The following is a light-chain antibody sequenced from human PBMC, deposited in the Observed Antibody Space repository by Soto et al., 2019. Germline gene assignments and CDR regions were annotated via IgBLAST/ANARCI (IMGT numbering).Light chain of an antibody. V-gene: IGKV1-9*01. CDR3: HQLNSFPIP. Sequence: IQLTQSPSSLSASVGDRVTITCRASQGISSFLAWYQQKPGKAPKRLIYGASTLPSGVPSRFSGSGSGTDFTLTIGSLQPEDFATYYCHQLNSFPIPFGPGTKVDI. J-gene: IGKJ3*01. CDR1: QGISSF. CDR2: GAS.